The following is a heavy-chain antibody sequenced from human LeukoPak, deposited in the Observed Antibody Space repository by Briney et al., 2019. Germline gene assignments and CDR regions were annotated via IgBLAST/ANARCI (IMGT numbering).Heavy chain of an antibody. CDR1: GITFSNAW. CDR3: TTLSRTDDY. V-gene: IGHV3-15*01. Sequence: GGSLRLSCVVSGITFSNAWMSWVRQAPGKGLEWVGRIKIKTDGETTDYGAPVKGRFSITRDDSKNKLYLQMNRLKTEDTAVYFCTTLSRTDDYWGQGTLVTVSS. D-gene: IGHD1-14*01. J-gene: IGHJ4*02. CDR2: IKIKTDGETT.